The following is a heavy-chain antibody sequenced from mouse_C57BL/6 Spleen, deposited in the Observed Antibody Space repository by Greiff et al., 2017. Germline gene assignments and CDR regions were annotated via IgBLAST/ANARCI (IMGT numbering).Heavy chain of an antibody. CDR1: GYTFTSYW. V-gene: IGHV1-7*01. CDR3: ARRATVVVDAMDY. Sequence: QVQLQQSGAELAKPGASVKLSCKASGYTFTSYWMHWVKQRPGQGLEWIGYINPSSGYTKYNQKFKDKATLTADKSSSTAYMQLSSLTYEDSAVYYGARRATVVVDAMDYWGQGTSVTVSS. CDR2: INPSSGYT. J-gene: IGHJ4*01. D-gene: IGHD1-1*01.